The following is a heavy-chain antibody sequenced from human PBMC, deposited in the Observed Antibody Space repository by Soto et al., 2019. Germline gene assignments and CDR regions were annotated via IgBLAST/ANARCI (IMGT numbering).Heavy chain of an antibody. V-gene: IGHV1-18*01. J-gene: IGHJ4*02. CDR3: ARDSQYSTSWQRFDS. CDR1: GYTFTNYA. CDR2: VNTYNGNP. Sequence: QVQRVQSGGELKKPGASVKVSCEASGYTFTNYAISWVRQAPGRGLEWMGWVNTYNGNPNYAQIFQGRVTMTTDTSTGTAYMELRSLKSDDSAIYYCARDSQYSTSWQRFDSWGQGTLVTVSS. D-gene: IGHD6-13*01.